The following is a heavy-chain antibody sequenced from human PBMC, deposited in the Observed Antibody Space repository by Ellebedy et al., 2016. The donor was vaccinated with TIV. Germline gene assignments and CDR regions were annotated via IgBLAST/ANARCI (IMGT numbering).Heavy chain of an antibody. V-gene: IGHV3-66*01. CDR2: IYSGGNP. D-gene: IGHD2-15*01. Sequence: GESLKISCAASGFIVSSDYMTWVRQAPGKGLEWVSVIYSGGNPYYAGPVKGRFTIPRDNIKNMVFLQMNSLRGEDTAVYYCARGIVYPPALDVWGQGTTVTVTS. CDR3: ARGIVYPPALDV. J-gene: IGHJ6*02. CDR1: GFIVSSDY.